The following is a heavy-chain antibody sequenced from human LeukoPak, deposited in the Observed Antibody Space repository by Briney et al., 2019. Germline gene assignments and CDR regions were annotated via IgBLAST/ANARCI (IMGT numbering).Heavy chain of an antibody. CDR3: ARHDRAVAGTRAFDI. CDR1: GGSISSSSYY. CDR2: IYYSGST. Sequence: SETLFLTCTVSGGSISSSSYYWGWIRQPPGKGLEWIGSIYYSGSTYYNPSLKSRVTISVDTSKNQFSLKLSSVTAADTAVYYCARHDRAVAGTRAFDIWGQGTMVTVSS. V-gene: IGHV4-39*01. J-gene: IGHJ3*02. D-gene: IGHD6-19*01.